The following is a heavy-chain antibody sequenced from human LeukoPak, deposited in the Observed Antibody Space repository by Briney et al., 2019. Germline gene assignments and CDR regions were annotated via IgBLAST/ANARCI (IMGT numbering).Heavy chain of an antibody. CDR3: ARESVAARPVGGWFDP. D-gene: IGHD6-6*01. CDR2: TNPSGGST. CDR1: GYTFTSYY. J-gene: IGHJ5*02. V-gene: IGHV1-46*01. Sequence: ASVKVSCKASGYTFTSYYMHWVRQAPGQGLEWMGITNPSGGSTSYAQKLQGRVTMTRDMSTSTVYMELSSLRSEDTAVYYCARESVAARPVGGWFDPWGQGTLVTVSS.